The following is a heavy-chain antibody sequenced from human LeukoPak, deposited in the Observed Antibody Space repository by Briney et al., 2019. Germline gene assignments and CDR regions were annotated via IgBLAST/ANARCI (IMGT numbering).Heavy chain of an antibody. Sequence: GASVKVSCKASGYTFTGYYMHWVRQAPGQGLEWVGWINPNSGGTNYAQKFQGRVTMTRDTSISTAYMELSRLRSDDTAVYYCARDGGDGYNDAFDIWGQGTMVTVSS. D-gene: IGHD5-24*01. CDR1: GYTFTGYY. CDR3: ARDGGDGYNDAFDI. J-gene: IGHJ3*02. CDR2: INPNSGGT. V-gene: IGHV1-2*02.